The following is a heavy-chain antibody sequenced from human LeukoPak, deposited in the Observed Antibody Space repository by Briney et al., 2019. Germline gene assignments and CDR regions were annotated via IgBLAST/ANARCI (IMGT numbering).Heavy chain of an antibody. CDR3: ARLDSSGWYVDWFDP. Sequence: VSVKVSCKVSGYTLTELSMHWVRQAPGKGLEWMGGFDPEDGETIYAQKFQGRVTMTEDTSTDTAYMELSSLRSEDTAVYYCARLDSSGWYVDWFDPWGQGTLVTVSS. J-gene: IGHJ5*02. D-gene: IGHD6-19*01. CDR2: FDPEDGET. V-gene: IGHV1-24*01. CDR1: GYTLTELS.